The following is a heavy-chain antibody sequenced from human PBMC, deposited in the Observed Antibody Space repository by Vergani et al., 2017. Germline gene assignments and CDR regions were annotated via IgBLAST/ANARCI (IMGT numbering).Heavy chain of an antibody. J-gene: IGHJ4*02. Sequence: EAQLVESGGGLVQPGGSLRLSCAASGFTFSSYAMSWVRQAPGKGLEWVSAISGSGDSTYYADSVKGRFTISRDNSKNTLYLQMNSLRAEDTAVYYCTTLNDYIWGSYRLDYWGQGTLVTVSS. D-gene: IGHD3-16*02. CDR3: TTLNDYIWGSYRLDY. V-gene: IGHV3-23*04. CDR1: GFTFSSYA. CDR2: ISGSGDST.